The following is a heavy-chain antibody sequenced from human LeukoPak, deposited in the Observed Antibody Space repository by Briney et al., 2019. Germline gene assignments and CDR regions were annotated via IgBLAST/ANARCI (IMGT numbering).Heavy chain of an antibody. CDR1: GFTFSSYA. V-gene: IGHV3-23*01. J-gene: IGHJ3*02. CDR2: ISGSGGST. Sequence: PGGSLRLSCAASGFTFSSYATSWVRQAPGKGLEWVSAISGSGGSTYYADSVKGRFTISRDNSKNTLYLQMNSLRAEDTAVYYCAKPYSSGYYYGAFDIWGQGTMVTVSS. CDR3: AKPYSSGYYYGAFDI. D-gene: IGHD3-22*01.